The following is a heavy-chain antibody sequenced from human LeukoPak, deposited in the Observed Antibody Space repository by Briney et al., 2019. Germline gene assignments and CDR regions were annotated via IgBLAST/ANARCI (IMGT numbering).Heavy chain of an antibody. J-gene: IGHJ3*02. V-gene: IGHV4-59*11. CDR3: ARDLVTVTKGFDI. Sequence: SETLSLTCAISADSFSSHYWTWIRQPPGRGLEWIGYISYIGITNYHPSLKSRLTISIDMYKNQFSLKLSSVTTADTAVYYCARDLVTVTKGFDIWGLGTMVGVSS. CDR2: ISYIGIT. CDR1: ADSFSSHY. D-gene: IGHD4-17*01.